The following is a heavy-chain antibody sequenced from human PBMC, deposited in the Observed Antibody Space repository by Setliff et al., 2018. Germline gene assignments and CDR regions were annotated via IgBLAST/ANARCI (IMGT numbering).Heavy chain of an antibody. CDR2: ISYSGRT. V-gene: IGHV4-31*11. D-gene: IGHD2-15*01. J-gene: IGHJ4*02. CDR1: GGSISTDPYF. Sequence: SETLSLTCAVSGGSISTDPYFWTWIRQHPVKGLEWIGYISYSGRTSYNPSLYSRITVSLDRSKNQFSLQLTSVTAADTAMYYCARVAYPNGGSCRYFDNWGQGTLGTAPQ. CDR3: ARVAYPNGGSCRYFDN.